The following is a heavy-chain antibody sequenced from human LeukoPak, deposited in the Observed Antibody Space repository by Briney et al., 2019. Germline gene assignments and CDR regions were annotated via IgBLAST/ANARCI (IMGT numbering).Heavy chain of an antibody. D-gene: IGHD3-9*01. V-gene: IGHV1-2*02. J-gene: IGHJ3*02. CDR2: INPNSGGT. Sequence: VASVKISCKASGYTFTGYYMHWVRQAPGQGLEWMGWINPNSGGTNYAQKFQGRVTMTRDTSISTAYMELSRLRSDDTAVYYCARDPGDYDILTGDAFDIWGQGTMVTVSS. CDR1: GYTFTGYY. CDR3: ARDPGDYDILTGDAFDI.